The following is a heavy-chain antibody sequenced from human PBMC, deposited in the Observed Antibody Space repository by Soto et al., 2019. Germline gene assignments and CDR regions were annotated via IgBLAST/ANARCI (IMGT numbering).Heavy chain of an antibody. CDR3: ARGAYYYDSSGYYRFDY. Sequence: PSETLSLTCTVSGGSISSYYWSWIRQPPGKGLEWIGYIYYSGSTNYNPSLKSRVTISVDTSKNQFSLKLSSVTAADTAVYYCARGAYYYDSSGYYRFDYWGQGTLVTV. J-gene: IGHJ4*02. D-gene: IGHD3-22*01. CDR2: IYYSGST. V-gene: IGHV4-59*01. CDR1: GGSISSYY.